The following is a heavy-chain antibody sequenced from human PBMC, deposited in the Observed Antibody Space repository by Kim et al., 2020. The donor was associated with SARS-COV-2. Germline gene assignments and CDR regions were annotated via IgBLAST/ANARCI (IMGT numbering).Heavy chain of an antibody. J-gene: IGHJ4*02. Sequence: GGSLRLSCAASGFTFSSYAMSWVRQAPGKGLEWVSAISGSGGSTYYADSVKGRFTISRDNAKNTLYLQMNSLRAEDTAVYYCAKVDRNTPFLYFDYWGQGPLVTVSS. CDR2: ISGSGGST. V-gene: IGHV3-23*01. CDR3: AKVDRNTPFLYFDY. D-gene: IGHD3-3*01. CDR1: GFTFSSYA.